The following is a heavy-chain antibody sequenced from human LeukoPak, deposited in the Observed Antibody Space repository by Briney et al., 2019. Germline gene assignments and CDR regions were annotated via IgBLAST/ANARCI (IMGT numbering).Heavy chain of an antibody. Sequence: ASVKVSCKASGYTFTSYGINWVRQATGQGLEWKGWMNPNSGNTGYAQKFQGRVTITRNTSISTAYMELSSLRSEDTAVYYCARGRVSIFGVVHRPYYYYYMDVWGKGTTVTVSS. J-gene: IGHJ6*03. CDR1: GYTFTSYG. CDR2: MNPNSGNT. D-gene: IGHD3-3*01. V-gene: IGHV1-8*03. CDR3: ARGRVSIFGVVHRPYYYYYMDV.